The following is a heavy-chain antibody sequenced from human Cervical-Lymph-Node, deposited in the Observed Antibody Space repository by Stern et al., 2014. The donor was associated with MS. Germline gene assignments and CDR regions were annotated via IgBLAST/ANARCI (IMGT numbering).Heavy chain of an antibody. Sequence: QVQLQESGPGLVKPSQTLSLTCTVSGGSISSDNYYWTWIRQHPGKGLEWIGHIYYSGTTYYNPSLKSRVSITVDTSQNLFSLRLSSVTAADTAVYYCAGDHFTTSLDVWGHGTTVTVS. CDR1: GGSISSDNYY. J-gene: IGHJ6*02. CDR2: IYYSGTT. D-gene: IGHD3-22*01. CDR3: AGDHFTTSLDV. V-gene: IGHV4-31*03.